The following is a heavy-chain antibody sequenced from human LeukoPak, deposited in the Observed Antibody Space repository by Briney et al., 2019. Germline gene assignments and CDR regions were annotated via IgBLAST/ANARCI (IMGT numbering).Heavy chain of an antibody. V-gene: IGHV4-34*01. CDR1: SGSISSYY. Sequence: SETLSLTCTVSSGSISSYYWSWIRQPPGKGLEWIGEINHSGSTNYNPSLKSGVTISVDTSKNQFSLKLSSVTAADTAVYYCARVDTVGCSSTSCTNFDYWGQGTLVTVSS. D-gene: IGHD2-2*01. CDR2: INHSGST. CDR3: ARVDTVGCSSTSCTNFDY. J-gene: IGHJ4*02.